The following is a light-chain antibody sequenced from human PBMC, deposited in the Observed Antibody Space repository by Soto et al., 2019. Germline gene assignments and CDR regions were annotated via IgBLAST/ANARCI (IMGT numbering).Light chain of an antibody. CDR1: QSVSNN. CDR2: DTS. Sequence: EIVMTQSPATLSVSPGERATLSCRASQSVSNNYLAWYQQKPGQAPRLLIYDTSTRATGIPARFSGSGSGTEFTLTISSLQSEDFAIFYCQQYNKWPRPFGQGTKVDIK. CDR3: QQYNKWPRP. J-gene: IGKJ1*01. V-gene: IGKV3-15*01.